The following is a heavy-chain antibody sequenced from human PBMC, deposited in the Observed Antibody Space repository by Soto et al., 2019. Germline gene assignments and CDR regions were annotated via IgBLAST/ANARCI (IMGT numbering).Heavy chain of an antibody. CDR3: ARDGGPHCYGMDF. CDR2: IVYSGTT. D-gene: IGHD3-10*01. CDR1: GDSIKRDDYY. J-gene: IGHJ6*02. V-gene: IGHV4-30-4*01. Sequence: QVQLQESGPGLVKPSQTLSLTCTVSGDSIKRDDYYWSWIRQPPGKGLEWIGYIVYSGTTYYNTSLSSRLIISLDASKTQFSLNLTSGTAADTAVYYCARDGGPHCYGMDFWGQGTTVTVSS.